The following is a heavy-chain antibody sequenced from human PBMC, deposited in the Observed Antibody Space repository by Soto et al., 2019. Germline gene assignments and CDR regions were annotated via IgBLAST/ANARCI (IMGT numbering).Heavy chain of an antibody. Sequence: GGSLRLSCAASGFTFSNYAMSWVRQAPGKGLEWVSGISGSGGSTYYADSVKGRFTISRDKSKNTLYLHMNSLRAEDTAVYYCAKGGSYDFWSGYSFFDYWGQGTLVTVSS. CDR3: AKGGSYDFWSGYSFFDY. CDR1: GFTFSNYA. D-gene: IGHD3-3*01. V-gene: IGHV3-23*01. CDR2: ISGSGGST. J-gene: IGHJ4*02.